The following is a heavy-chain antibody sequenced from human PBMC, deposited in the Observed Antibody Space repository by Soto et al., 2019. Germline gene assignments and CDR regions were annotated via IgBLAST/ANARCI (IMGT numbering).Heavy chain of an antibody. J-gene: IGHJ6*02. Sequence: GASVKVFCKASGNTFTGYYMHRVRQAPGQGLEWMGWINPNSGGTNYAQKFQGWVTMTRDTSISTAYMELSRLRSDDTAVYYCARSQGVTQYYYYYGMDVWGQGTTVTVSS. D-gene: IGHD2-21*02. CDR2: INPNSGGT. CDR3: ARSQGVTQYYYYYGMDV. CDR1: GNTFTGYY. V-gene: IGHV1-2*04.